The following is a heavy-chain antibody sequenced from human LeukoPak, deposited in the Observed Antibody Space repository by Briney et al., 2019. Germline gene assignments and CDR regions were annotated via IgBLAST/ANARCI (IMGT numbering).Heavy chain of an antibody. V-gene: IGHV3-15*01. CDR2: IKSKTDGGTT. D-gene: IGHD3-16*01. CDR3: TTGGGKRGDTDDAFDI. CDR1: GFTFSNAW. Sequence: GGSLRLSCAASGFTFSNAWMSWVRQAPGKGLEWVGRIKSKTDGGTTDYAAPVKGRFTISRDDSKNTLYLQMNSLKTEDTAVYYCTTGGGKRGDTDDAFDIWGQGTMVTVSS. J-gene: IGHJ3*02.